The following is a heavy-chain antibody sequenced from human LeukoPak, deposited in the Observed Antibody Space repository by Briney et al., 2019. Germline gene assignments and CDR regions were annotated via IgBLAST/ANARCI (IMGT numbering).Heavy chain of an antibody. CDR2: IYYSGST. CDR1: GGSISSSSYY. V-gene: IGHV4-39*01. CDR3: ARHFKSGGLGAFDI. Sequence: ASETLSLTCTVSGGSISSSSYYWGWIRQPPGKGLEWIGSIYYSGSTYYNPSLKSRVTISVDTSKNQFSLKLSSVTAADTAVYYCARHFKSGGLGAFDIWGQGTMVTVSS. J-gene: IGHJ3*02. D-gene: IGHD2-15*01.